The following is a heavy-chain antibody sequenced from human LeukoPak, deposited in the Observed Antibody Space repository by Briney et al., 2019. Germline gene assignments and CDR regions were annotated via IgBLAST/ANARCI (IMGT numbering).Heavy chain of an antibody. CDR2: INHSGST. J-gene: IGHJ3*02. CDR1: GGSFSGYY. D-gene: IGHD6-13*01. V-gene: IGHV4-34*01. CDR3: ARGRDSSSWFYDAFDI. Sequence: SETLSLTCAVYGGSFSGYYWSWIRQPPGKGLEWIGEINHSGSTNYNPSLKSRVTISVDTSKNQFSLKLSSVTAADTAVYYCARGRDSSSWFYDAFDIWGQGTMVTVSS.